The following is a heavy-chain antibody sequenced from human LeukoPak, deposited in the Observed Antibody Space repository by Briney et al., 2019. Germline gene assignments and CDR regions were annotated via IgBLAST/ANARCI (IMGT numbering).Heavy chain of an antibody. J-gene: IGHJ4*02. Sequence: GGSLRLSCAASGFTFSSYWMHWVRQAPGKGLVWVSRINSDGSSTSYADSVKGRFTISRDNSKNTLYLQMNSLRAEDTAVYYCARGVVVSTLDYWGQGTLVTVSS. V-gene: IGHV3-74*01. CDR3: ARGVVVSTLDY. CDR2: INSDGSST. D-gene: IGHD2-21*01. CDR1: GFTFSSYW.